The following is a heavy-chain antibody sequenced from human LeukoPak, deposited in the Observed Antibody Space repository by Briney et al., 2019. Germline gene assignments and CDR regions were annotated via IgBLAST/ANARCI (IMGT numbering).Heavy chain of an antibody. CDR3: ARGARRTFYYYGMDV. J-gene: IGHJ6*02. CDR1: GFTFSDYY. CDR2: ISSSGSTI. V-gene: IGHV3-11*01. Sequence: SGGSLRLSCAASGFTFSDYYMRWIRQAPGKGLEWVSYISSSGSTIYYADSVKGRFTISRDNAKNSLYLQMNSLRAEDTAVYYCARGARRTFYYYGMDVWVQGTTVTVSS. D-gene: IGHD1-1*01.